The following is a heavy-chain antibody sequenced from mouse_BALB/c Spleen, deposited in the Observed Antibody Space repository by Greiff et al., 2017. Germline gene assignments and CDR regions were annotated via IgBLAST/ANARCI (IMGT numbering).Heavy chain of an antibody. V-gene: IGHV1S22*01. CDR2: IYPGSGST. CDR3: TRWGDGYSWFAH. J-gene: IGHJ3*01. D-gene: IGHD2-3*01. CDR1: GYTFTSYW. Sequence: LQQPGSELVRPGASVKLSCKASGYTFTSYWMHWVKQRHGQGLEWIGNIYPGSGSTNYDEKFKSKGTLTVDTSSSTAYMHLSSLTSEDSAVYYCTRWGDGYSWFAHWGQGTLVTVSA.